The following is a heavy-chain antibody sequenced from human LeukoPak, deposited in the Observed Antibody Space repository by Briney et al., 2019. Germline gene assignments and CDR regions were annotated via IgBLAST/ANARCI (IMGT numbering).Heavy chain of an antibody. Sequence: GGSLRLSCAASGFTFSDYHMSWIRQAPGKGLEWVSYISSSGSTIYYADSVKGRFTISRDNAKNSLYLQMNSLRAEDTTVYYCARRITMVRGVSPPDYWGQGTLVTVSS. V-gene: IGHV3-11*01. J-gene: IGHJ4*02. CDR2: ISSSGSTI. CDR3: ARRITMVRGVSPPDY. D-gene: IGHD3-10*01. CDR1: GFTFSDYH.